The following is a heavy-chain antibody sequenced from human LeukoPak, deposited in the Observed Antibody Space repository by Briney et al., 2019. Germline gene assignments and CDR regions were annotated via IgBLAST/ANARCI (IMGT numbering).Heavy chain of an antibody. Sequence: GGSLRLSCAASGFTFSSYEMNWVRQAPGKGLEWVSYISSSGSTIYYADSVKGRFTISRDNSKNTLYLQMNSLRAEDTAVYYCARGARKGDDYGGFFDYWGQGTLVTVSS. CDR3: ARGARKGDDYGGFFDY. D-gene: IGHD4-23*01. V-gene: IGHV3-48*03. CDR2: ISSSGSTI. J-gene: IGHJ4*02. CDR1: GFTFSSYE.